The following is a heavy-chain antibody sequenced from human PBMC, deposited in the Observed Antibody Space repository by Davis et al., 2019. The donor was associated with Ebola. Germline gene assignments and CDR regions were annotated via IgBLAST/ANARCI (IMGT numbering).Heavy chain of an antibody. V-gene: IGHV3-49*04. CDR1: GFTFSSYW. Sequence: GGSLRLSCAASGFTFSSYWMSWVRQAPGKGLEWVGFIRSKAYGGTTEYAASVKGRFTISRDDSKSIAYLQMNSLKTEDTAVYYCTRDARRVRIYGMDVWGQGTTVTVSS. CDR3: TRDARRVRIYGMDV. CDR2: IRSKAYGGTT. D-gene: IGHD2-15*01. J-gene: IGHJ6*02.